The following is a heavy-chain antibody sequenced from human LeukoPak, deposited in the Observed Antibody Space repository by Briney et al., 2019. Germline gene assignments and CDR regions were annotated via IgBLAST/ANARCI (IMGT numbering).Heavy chain of an antibody. CDR1: GGSFSGYS. Sequence: SETLSLTRAFYGGSFSGYSLTWIRQPPGKGLEWIGEINHSGINHFNPSLKSRVTISADTSKKQVFLNLSSVTAADTAVYYCAKKKVDVMGNQYYYYYGLDVWGQGTTVTVSS. V-gene: IGHV4-34*01. CDR3: AKKKVDVMGNQYYYYYGLDV. CDR2: INHSGIN. D-gene: IGHD3-16*01. J-gene: IGHJ6*02.